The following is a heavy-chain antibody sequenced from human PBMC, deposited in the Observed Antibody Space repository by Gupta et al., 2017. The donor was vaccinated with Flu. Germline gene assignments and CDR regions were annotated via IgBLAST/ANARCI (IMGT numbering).Heavy chain of an antibody. V-gene: IGHV3-48*03. Sequence: EVQLVESGGGLVQPGGSLRLSCAASGFTFSSYEMNWVRQAPGKGLEWVSYISSSGSTIYYADSVKGRFTISRDNAKNSLYLQMNSLRAEDTAVYYCAREVACTNGVCYSGAHDYWGQGTLVTVSS. J-gene: IGHJ4*02. CDR1: GFTFSSYE. CDR2: ISSSGSTI. D-gene: IGHD2-8*01. CDR3: AREVACTNGVCYSGAHDY.